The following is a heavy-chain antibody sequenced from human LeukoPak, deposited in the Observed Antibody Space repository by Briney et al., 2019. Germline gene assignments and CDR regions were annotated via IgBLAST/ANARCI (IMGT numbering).Heavy chain of an antibody. D-gene: IGHD2-2*01. CDR3: ARDRLPRGPAAGFDY. J-gene: IGHJ4*02. CDR1: GFTFSSYW. Sequence: GGSLRLSCAASGFTFSSYWMHWVRQAPGKGLVWVSRINTDGSSTSYADSVKGRFTISRDNAKNTLYLQMNSLRAEDTAVYYCARDRLPRGPAAGFDYWGQGTLVTVSS. V-gene: IGHV3-74*01. CDR2: INTDGSST.